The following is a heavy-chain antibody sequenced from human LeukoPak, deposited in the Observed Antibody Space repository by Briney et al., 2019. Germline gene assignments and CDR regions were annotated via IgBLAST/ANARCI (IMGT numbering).Heavy chain of an antibody. J-gene: IGHJ4*02. D-gene: IGHD5-18*01. CDR2: ISFDANNK. CDR1: GFTFSTYG. V-gene: IGHV3-30*03. CDR3: ARPWIQLWLCDY. Sequence: PPGGSLRLSCAASGFTFSTYGMHWVRQAPGKGLEWVAVISFDANNKFYADSVKGRFTISRDNAKNSLYLQMNSLRAEDTAVYYCARPWIQLWLCDYWGQGTLVTVSS.